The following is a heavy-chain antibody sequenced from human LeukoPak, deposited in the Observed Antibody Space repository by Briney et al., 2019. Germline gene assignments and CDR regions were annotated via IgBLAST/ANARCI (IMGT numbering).Heavy chain of an antibody. CDR2: IYYSGST. V-gene: IGHV4-59*01. D-gene: IGHD1-1*01. J-gene: IGHJ6*03. CDR1: GGSISSYY. Sequence: SETLSLTCTVSGGSISSYYWSWIRQPPGKGLEWIGYIYYSGSTNYNPSLKSRVTISVDTSKNQFSLKLSSVTAADTAVYYCARTTTQRVKDYYYYYMDVWGKGTTITVSS. CDR3: ARTTTQRVKDYYYYYMDV.